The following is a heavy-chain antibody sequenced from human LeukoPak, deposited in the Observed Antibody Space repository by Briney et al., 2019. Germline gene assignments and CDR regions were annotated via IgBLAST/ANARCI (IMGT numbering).Heavy chain of an antibody. CDR2: IYYSGST. V-gene: IGHV4-59*08. CDR3: ARRSGVTTRSRAFDI. Sequence: TSETLSLTCTVSGGSISSYYWSWIRQPPGKGLEWIGYIYYSGSTNYNPSLKSRVTISVDTSKNQFSPKLSSVTAADTAVYYCARRSGVTTRSRAFDIWGQGTMVTVSS. CDR1: GGSISSYY. J-gene: IGHJ3*02. D-gene: IGHD4-17*01.